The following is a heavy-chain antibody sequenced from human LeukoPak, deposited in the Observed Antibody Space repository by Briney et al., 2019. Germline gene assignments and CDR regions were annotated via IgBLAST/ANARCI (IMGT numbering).Heavy chain of an antibody. Sequence: SETLSLTCTVSGGSISSSSYYWGWIRQPPGKGLEWIGYMYYSGSPNYNPSLKSRVTMSVDTSKNQFSLKLNSVTAADTAVYYCARGGTYGGGADYWGQGTLVTVSS. CDR3: ARGGTYGGGADY. CDR2: MYYSGSP. J-gene: IGHJ4*02. D-gene: IGHD4-17*01. CDR1: GGSISSSSYY. V-gene: IGHV4-61*05.